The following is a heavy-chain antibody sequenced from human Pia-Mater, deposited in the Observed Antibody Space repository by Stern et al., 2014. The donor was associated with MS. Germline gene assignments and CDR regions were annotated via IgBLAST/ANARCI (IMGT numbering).Heavy chain of an antibody. V-gene: IGHV4-31*03. J-gene: IGHJ4*02. Sequence: QVQLQESGPGLVKPSQTLSLTCTVSGGSISGAGYYWSWIRQHPGKGLEXIGYIHYSGSTYYNPSLRSRVTISVDTSKNQFSLRLNSVTAADTALYYCARSDRLWGSFDYWGQGTLVTVSS. CDR3: ARSDRLWGSFDY. D-gene: IGHD3-16*01. CDR2: IHYSGST. CDR1: GGSISGAGYY.